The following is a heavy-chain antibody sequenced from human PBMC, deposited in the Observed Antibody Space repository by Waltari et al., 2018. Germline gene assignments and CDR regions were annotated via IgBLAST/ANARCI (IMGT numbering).Heavy chain of an antibody. J-gene: IGHJ4*02. CDR3: ARAEGGEKYYYGSGSRPFDY. CDR2: IYYSGST. CDR1: GGSISSSSYY. D-gene: IGHD3-10*01. V-gene: IGHV4-39*07. Sequence: QLQLQESGPGLVKPSETLSLTCTVSGGSISSSSYYWGWIRQPPGKGLEWIGSIYYSGSTYYNPSLKSRVTISVDTSKNQFSLKLSSVTAADTAVYYCARAEGGEKYYYGSGSRPFDYWGQGTLVTVSS.